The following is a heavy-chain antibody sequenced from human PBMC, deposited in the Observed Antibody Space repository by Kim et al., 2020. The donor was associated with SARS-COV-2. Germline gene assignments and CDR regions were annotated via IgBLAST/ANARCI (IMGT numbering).Heavy chain of an antibody. D-gene: IGHD4-17*01. Sequence: SETLSLTCTVSGGSISSYYWSWIRQPPGKGLEWIGYIYYSGSTNYNPSLKSRVTISVDTSKNQFSLKLSSVTAADTAVYYCARAHYGANFDYWGQGTLVTVSS. V-gene: IGHV4-59*01. CDR2: IYYSGST. J-gene: IGHJ4*02. CDR3: ARAHYGANFDY. CDR1: GGSISSYY.